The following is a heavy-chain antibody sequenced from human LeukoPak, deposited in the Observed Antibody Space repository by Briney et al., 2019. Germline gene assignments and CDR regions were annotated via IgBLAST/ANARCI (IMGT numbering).Heavy chain of an antibody. J-gene: IGHJ4*02. CDR1: GGSISSSNW. CDR2: IYHSGST. CDR3: ARDRYCSGGICYPSRFDY. V-gene: IGHV4-4*02. D-gene: IGHD2-15*01. Sequence: SGTLSLTCAVSGGSISSSNWWSWVRPPPGKGLEWIGEIYHSGSTNRNPSLKSRVTISVDKSKNQFSLKLSSVTAADTAVYYCARDRYCSGGICYPSRFDYWGQGTLVTVSS.